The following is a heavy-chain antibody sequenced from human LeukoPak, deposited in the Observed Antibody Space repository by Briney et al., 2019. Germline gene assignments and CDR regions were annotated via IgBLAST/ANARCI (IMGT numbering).Heavy chain of an antibody. CDR1: GFTFSSYA. CDR2: ISYDGSNK. D-gene: IGHD5-24*01. Sequence: PGRSLRLSCAASGFTFSSYAMHWVRQAPGKGLEWVAVISYDGSNKYYADSVKGRFTISRDNSKNTLYLQMNSLRAEDTAVYYCARERVHGENYFDYWGQGTLVTVSS. V-gene: IGHV3-30-3*01. CDR3: ARERVHGENYFDY. J-gene: IGHJ4*02.